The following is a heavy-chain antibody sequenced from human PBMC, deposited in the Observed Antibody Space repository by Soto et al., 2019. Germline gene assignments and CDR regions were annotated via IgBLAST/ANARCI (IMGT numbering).Heavy chain of an antibody. D-gene: IGHD1-26*01. J-gene: IGHJ6*02. V-gene: IGHV3-30*18. CDR3: AKELAVGYYYYGMDV. CDR1: GFTFSSYG. CDR2: ISYDGSNK. Sequence: GGSLRLSCAASGFTFSSYGMHWFRQAPGKGLEWVAVISYDGSNKYYADSVKGRFTISRDNSKNTLYLQMNSLRAEDTAVYYCAKELAVGYYYYGMDVWGHGTTVTVSS.